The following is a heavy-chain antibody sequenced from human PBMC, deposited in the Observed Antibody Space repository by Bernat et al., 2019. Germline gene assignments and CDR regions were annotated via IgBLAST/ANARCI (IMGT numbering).Heavy chain of an antibody. CDR1: GGSISSGDYY. CDR2: IYYSGST. Sequence: QVQLQESGPGLVKPSQTLSLTCTVSGGSISSGDYYWSWIRQPPGKGLEWIGYIYYSGSTYYNPSLKSRVTISVDTSKNQFSLKLSSVTAADTAVDYCARDLGDCSGGSCYHYFDYWGQGTLVTVSS. V-gene: IGHV4-30-4*01. CDR3: ARDLGDCSGGSCYHYFDY. D-gene: IGHD2-15*01. J-gene: IGHJ4*02.